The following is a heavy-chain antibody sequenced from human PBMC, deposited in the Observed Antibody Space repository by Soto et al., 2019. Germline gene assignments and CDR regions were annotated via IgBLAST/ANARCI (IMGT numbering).Heavy chain of an antibody. CDR3: ARSGAHYYDSSAQRWFDP. V-gene: IGHV4-31*03. CDR2: IYNSGGT. D-gene: IGHD3-22*01. Sequence: SETLSLTCTISGGPISSAGYYWILIRQYPGKGLELIGNIYNSGGTYYNPSLKSRVTISVDTSKNQLSLKLSSVTAADTAVYYCARSGAHYYDSSAQRWFDPWGQGALVTVSS. J-gene: IGHJ5*02. CDR1: GGPISSAGYY.